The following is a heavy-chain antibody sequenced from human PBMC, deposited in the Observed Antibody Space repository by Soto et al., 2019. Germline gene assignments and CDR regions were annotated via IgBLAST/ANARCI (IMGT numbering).Heavy chain of an antibody. V-gene: IGHV4-30-4*01. Sequence: QVQLQESGPGLVKPSQTLSLTCTVSGGSISSGDYFWSWIRQPPGKGLEWFGYISYSGSTYYNPSLQGRVTISVDTSKNQFSLKLSSVTAADTAVYYCGRVGDTFDYWGEGTLVTVSS. CDR2: ISYSGST. CDR1: GGSISSGDYF. J-gene: IGHJ4*02. D-gene: IGHD2-21*02. CDR3: GRVGDTFDY.